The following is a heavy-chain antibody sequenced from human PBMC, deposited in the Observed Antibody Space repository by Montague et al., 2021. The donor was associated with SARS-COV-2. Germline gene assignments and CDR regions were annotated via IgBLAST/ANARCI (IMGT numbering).Heavy chain of an antibody. V-gene: IGHV4-39*07. Sequence: SETLSLTCSVSGDSIGSGTFHWAWIRQSPGKELEWIGSIFYGGKTDYNPSLESRATLSVDTSQNQFSLNLNSVTPADTAVYYCARLLRSCSNGVCRTYYYYAMDVWGQGTTVTVSS. D-gene: IGHD2-8*01. CDR1: GDSIGSGTFH. CDR3: ARLLRSCSNGVCRTYYYYAMDV. CDR2: IFYGGKT. J-gene: IGHJ6*02.